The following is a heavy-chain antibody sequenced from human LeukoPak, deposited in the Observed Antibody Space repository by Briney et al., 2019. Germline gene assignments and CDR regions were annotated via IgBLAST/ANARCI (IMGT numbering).Heavy chain of an antibody. Sequence: GGSLRLSCAGSGFTFGGYGMHWFRQAPGKGLEWVAVIAYDGSRAFYADYVKGRFTISRDNSKNTMSVQMDDLRAEDTAVYYCTRYNNDHFDYWGQGTLVTVSS. CDR2: IAYDGSRA. V-gene: IGHV3-33*01. J-gene: IGHJ4*02. CDR3: TRYNNDHFDY. D-gene: IGHD1-14*01. CDR1: GFTFGGYG.